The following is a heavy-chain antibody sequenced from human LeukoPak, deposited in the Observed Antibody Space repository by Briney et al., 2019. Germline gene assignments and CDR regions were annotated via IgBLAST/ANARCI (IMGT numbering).Heavy chain of an antibody. Sequence: GGSLRLSCAASGFTFSSYAMSWVRQAPGKGLEWVSAISGSGGSTYYADSVKGRFTISRDNSKNTLYLQMNSLRAEDTAVYYCAKAKYSGSRGPYYYYMDVWGKGTTVTVSS. CDR3: AKAKYSGSRGPYYYYMDV. CDR2: ISGSGGST. CDR1: GFTFSSYA. V-gene: IGHV3-23*01. D-gene: IGHD1-26*01. J-gene: IGHJ6*03.